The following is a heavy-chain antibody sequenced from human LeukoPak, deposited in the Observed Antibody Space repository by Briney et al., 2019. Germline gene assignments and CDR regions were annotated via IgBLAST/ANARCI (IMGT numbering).Heavy chain of an antibody. Sequence: GVSLRLSCAACGFTFSSYAMSWVRQAPGKGLEWVSAISGSGGSTYYADSVRGRFTISRDNSKNTLYLQMNSLRAEDTAVYYCAKPSFVSWWLPRFDYWGQGTLVTVSS. CDR2: ISGSGGST. V-gene: IGHV3-23*01. CDR1: GFTFSSYA. J-gene: IGHJ4*02. CDR3: AKPSFVSWWLPRFDY. D-gene: IGHD2-8*02.